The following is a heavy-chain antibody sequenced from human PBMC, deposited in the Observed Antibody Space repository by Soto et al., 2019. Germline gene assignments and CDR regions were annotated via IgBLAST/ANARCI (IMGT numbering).Heavy chain of an antibody. CDR2: IYYSGST. CDR3: ARGFLWFGELLIGWFDP. Sequence: SQTLSLTCTVSGGSISSSSYYWGWIRQPPGKGLEWIGSIYYSGSTYYNPSLKSRVTISVDTSKNQFSLKLSSVTAADTAVYYCARGFLWFGELLIGWFDPWGQGTLVTVSS. CDR1: GGSISSSSYY. J-gene: IGHJ5*02. D-gene: IGHD3-10*01. V-gene: IGHV4-39*01.